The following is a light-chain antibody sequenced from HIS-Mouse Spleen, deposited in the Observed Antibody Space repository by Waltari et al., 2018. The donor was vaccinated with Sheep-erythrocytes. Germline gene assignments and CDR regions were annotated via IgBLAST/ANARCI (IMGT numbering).Light chain of an antibody. V-gene: IGLV2-14*03. CDR2: DVS. CDR3: CSYAGSSTPWV. CDR1: RSDVGGYNY. J-gene: IGLJ3*02. Sequence: QSALTQPASVSGSPGQSITISCTGTRSDVGGYNYVSWYQQHPGKAPKLMIYDVSNRPSGVSNRFSGSKSGNTASLTISGLQAEDEADYYCCSYAGSSTPWVFGGGTKLTVL.